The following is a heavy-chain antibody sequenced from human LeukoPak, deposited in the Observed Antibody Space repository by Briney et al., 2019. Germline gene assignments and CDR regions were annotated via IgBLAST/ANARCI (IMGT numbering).Heavy chain of an antibody. J-gene: IGHJ5*02. Sequence: SVKVSCKASGGTFSSYAISWVRQAPGQGLEWMGRIIPILGIANYAQKFQGRVTITADKSTSTAYMELSSLRSEDTAVYYCARAGYSSSWFNNWFDPWGQGTLVTVSA. CDR2: IIPILGIA. CDR3: ARAGYSSSWFNNWFDP. CDR1: GGTFSSYA. D-gene: IGHD6-13*01. V-gene: IGHV1-69*04.